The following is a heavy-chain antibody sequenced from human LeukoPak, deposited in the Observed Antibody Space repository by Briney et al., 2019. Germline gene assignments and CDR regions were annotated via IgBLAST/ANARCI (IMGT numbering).Heavy chain of an antibody. CDR3: ARDSQWLAPYYYYYYGIDV. D-gene: IGHD6-19*01. J-gene: IGHJ6*02. Sequence: GGSLRLSCAASGFTVSSNYMSWVRQAPGKGLEWVSVIYSGGSTYYADSVKGRFTISRDNSKNTLYLQMNSLRAEDTAVYYCARDSQWLAPYYYYYYGIDVWGQGTTVTVSS. V-gene: IGHV3-53*05. CDR1: GFTVSSNY. CDR2: IYSGGST.